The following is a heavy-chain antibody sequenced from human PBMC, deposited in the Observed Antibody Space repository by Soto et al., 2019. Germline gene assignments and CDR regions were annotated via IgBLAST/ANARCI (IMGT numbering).Heavy chain of an antibody. CDR1: GVSIGSGGYS. Sequence: PSETLSLTCAVSGVSIGSGGYSWSWIRQSPGKGLEWIGYIFYSGSTHYNPSLKSRVTISVDRSKNQFSLRLTSVTAADTAMYFCARDPSNWFDPWGQGTLVPVSS. V-gene: IGHV4-30-2*06. J-gene: IGHJ5*02. CDR2: IFYSGST. CDR3: ARDPSNWFDP.